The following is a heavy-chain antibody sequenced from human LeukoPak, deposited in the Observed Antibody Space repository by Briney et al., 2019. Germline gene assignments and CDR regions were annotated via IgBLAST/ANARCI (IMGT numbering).Heavy chain of an antibody. J-gene: IGHJ4*02. D-gene: IGHD3-9*01. CDR3: ALGDILTGYWAEYFVY. Sequence: ASVKVSCKTSGYTFTTYGLSWVRQAPGQGLEWMGRIYGYNGNTNYAPKFQDRVTMTTDTSTRTAYMELKNLRSDDTAVYYCALGDILTGYWAEYFVYWGQGTLVAVSS. CDR2: IYGYNGNT. CDR1: GYTFTTYG. V-gene: IGHV1-18*01.